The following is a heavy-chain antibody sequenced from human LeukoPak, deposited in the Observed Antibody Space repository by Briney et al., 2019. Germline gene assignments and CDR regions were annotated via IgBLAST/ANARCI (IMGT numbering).Heavy chain of an antibody. CDR3: ARDVGSSIPSGV. CDR2: IYHSGTT. V-gene: IGHV4-4*02. J-gene: IGHJ6*04. D-gene: IGHD6-13*01. Sequence: SETLSLTCAVSGGSVSSNNWLNWVRQPPGKGLEWIGEIYHSGTTNYNPSLKSRVTIAVDKSKNQFSLKLNSVTAADTAVYYCARDVGSSIPSGVWGKGTTVTVSS. CDR1: GGSVSSNNW.